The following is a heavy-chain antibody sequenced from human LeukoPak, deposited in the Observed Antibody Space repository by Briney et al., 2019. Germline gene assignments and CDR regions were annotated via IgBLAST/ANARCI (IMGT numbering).Heavy chain of an antibody. V-gene: IGHV1-24*01. CDR3: ATGDKQTVLRFLEWLSPRPHQPIFDY. CDR2: FDPEDGET. J-gene: IGHJ4*02. Sequence: ASVKVSCKVSGYTLTELSMHWVRQAPGKGLEWMGGFDPEDGETIYAQKFQGRVTMTEDTSTDTAYMELSSLRSEDTAVYYCATGDKQTVLRFLEWLSPRPHQPIFDYWGQGTLVTVSS. CDR1: GYTLTELS. D-gene: IGHD3-3*01.